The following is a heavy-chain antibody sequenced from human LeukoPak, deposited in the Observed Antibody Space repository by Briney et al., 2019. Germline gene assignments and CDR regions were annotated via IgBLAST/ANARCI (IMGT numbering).Heavy chain of an antibody. CDR1: GGSVNGYY. Sequence: PSETLSLTCTVSGGSVNGYYWSWIRQPPGKGLEWIGYIHYSGNTNYNPSLKSRVTISVDTSKSHFNLRLFSVTAADTAVYYCARLRRDGYNVLLYYWGQGTLVTVPS. CDR2: IHYSGNT. D-gene: IGHD5-24*01. J-gene: IGHJ4*02. V-gene: IGHV4-59*02. CDR3: ARLRRDGYNVLLYY.